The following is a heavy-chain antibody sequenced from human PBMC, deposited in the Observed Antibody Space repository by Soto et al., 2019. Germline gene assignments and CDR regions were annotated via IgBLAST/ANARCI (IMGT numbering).Heavy chain of an antibody. CDR3: ARHARAVDAFDI. D-gene: IGHD4-4*01. CDR1: GGSIRSYY. CDR2: IYYSGST. V-gene: IGHV4-59*08. Sequence: SETLSVTCTVSGGSIRSYYWSWIRQPPGKGLEWIGYIYYSGSTNYNPSLKSRVTISVDTSKNQFSLKLSSVTAADTAVYYCARHARAVDAFDIWGQGTMVTVSS. J-gene: IGHJ3*02.